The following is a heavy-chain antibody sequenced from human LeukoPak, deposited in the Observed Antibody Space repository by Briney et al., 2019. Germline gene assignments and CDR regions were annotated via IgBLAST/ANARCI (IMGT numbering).Heavy chain of an antibody. CDR2: IKSDGST. J-gene: IGHJ1*01. CDR1: GFTFSSYL. CDR3: ARAPSEIGGYYPEYFRH. Sequence: GGSLRLSCAASGFTFSSYLMHWVRQAPGKGLVWVSRIKSDGSTNHADSVKGRFTISRDNAKNTVSLQMNSLRAEDTGVYYCARAPSEIGGYYPEYFRHWGQGTLVTVSS. V-gene: IGHV3-74*01. D-gene: IGHD3-22*01.